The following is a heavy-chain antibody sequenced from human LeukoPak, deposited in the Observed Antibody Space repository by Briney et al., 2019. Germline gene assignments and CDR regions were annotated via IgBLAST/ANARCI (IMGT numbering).Heavy chain of an antibody. Sequence: GGSLRLSCEVSGITLSNYGMSWVRQAPGKGLEWVAGMSDSGGSTNYADSVKGRFTISRDNPKNTLYLQMNSLRAEDTAVYFCAKRGVVIRVILVGFHKEAYYFDSWGQGALVTVSS. CDR1: GITLSNYG. CDR3: AKRGVVIRVILVGFHKEAYYFDS. V-gene: IGHV3-23*01. CDR2: MSDSGGST. D-gene: IGHD3-22*01. J-gene: IGHJ4*02.